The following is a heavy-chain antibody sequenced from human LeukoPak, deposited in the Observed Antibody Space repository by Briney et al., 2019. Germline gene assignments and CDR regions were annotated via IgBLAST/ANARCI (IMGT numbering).Heavy chain of an antibody. CDR2: IKEDGGEI. Sequence: GGSLRLSCAASGFIFSEYWMSWVRQAPGKGPEWVANIKEDGGEINYVDSVKGRFTISRDNAKNSLYLQMNRLRAEDTAVYYCVRDRGYSTFDYWGQGTLATVSS. CDR3: VRDRGYSTFDY. J-gene: IGHJ4*02. D-gene: IGHD4-23*01. V-gene: IGHV3-7*01. CDR1: GFIFSEYW.